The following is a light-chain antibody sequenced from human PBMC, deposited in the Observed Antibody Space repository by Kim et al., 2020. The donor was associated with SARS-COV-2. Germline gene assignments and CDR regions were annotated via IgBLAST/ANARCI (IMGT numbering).Light chain of an antibody. CDR3: CSYAGSYNWV. CDR2: DVS. CDR1: GSDVGGYNY. V-gene: IGLV2-11*01. J-gene: IGLJ3*02. Sequence: QSFTISCTGTGSDVGGYNYVSWYQQHPGKAPKLMIYDVSKPPSGVPDRFSGSKSGNTASLTISGLQAEDEADYYCCSYAGSYNWVFGGGTQLTVL.